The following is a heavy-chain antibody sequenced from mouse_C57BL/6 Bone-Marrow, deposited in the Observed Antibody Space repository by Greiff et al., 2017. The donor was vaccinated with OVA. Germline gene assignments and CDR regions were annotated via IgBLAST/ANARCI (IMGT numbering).Heavy chain of an antibody. Sequence: EVMLEESGGGLVKPGGSLKLSCAASGFTFSDYGMHWVRQAPEKGLEWVAYISSGSSTIYYADTVKGRFTISRDNAKNTLFLQMTSLRSEDTAMYYCAGGEWLLRGWYFDVWGTGTTVTVSS. J-gene: IGHJ1*03. CDR1: GFTFSDYG. CDR3: AGGEWLLRGWYFDV. CDR2: ISSGSSTI. V-gene: IGHV5-17*01. D-gene: IGHD2-3*01.